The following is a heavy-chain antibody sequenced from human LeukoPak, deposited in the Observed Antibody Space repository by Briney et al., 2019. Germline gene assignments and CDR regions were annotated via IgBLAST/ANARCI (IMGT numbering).Heavy chain of an antibody. CDR1: GFTFSSYW. CDR2: IASDGSST. Sequence: GGSLRLSCAASGFTFSSYWMNWVRQAPGKGLVWVSRIASDGSSTTYADSVKGRFSISRDNAKNTLYLQMNSLRVEDTAVYYCARSSTYSSSWYDYWGQGTLVTVSP. CDR3: ARSSTYSSSWYDY. J-gene: IGHJ4*02. D-gene: IGHD6-13*01. V-gene: IGHV3-74*01.